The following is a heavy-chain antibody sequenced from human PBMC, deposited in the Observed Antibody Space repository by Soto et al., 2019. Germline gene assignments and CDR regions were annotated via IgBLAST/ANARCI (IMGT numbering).Heavy chain of an antibody. J-gene: IGHJ6*02. CDR2: IYSGGST. CDR3: ARDRIPAAMDV. CDR1: GFTVSSNY. D-gene: IGHD6-25*01. V-gene: IGHV3-66*01. Sequence: EVQLVESGGGLVQPGGSLRLSCAASGFTVSSNYMSWVRQAPGKGLEWVSVIYSGGSTYYADSVKGRFTIAIDNSKTTRYLQTNSLRAEDTAVYDCARDRIPAAMDVWGQGTTVTVSS.